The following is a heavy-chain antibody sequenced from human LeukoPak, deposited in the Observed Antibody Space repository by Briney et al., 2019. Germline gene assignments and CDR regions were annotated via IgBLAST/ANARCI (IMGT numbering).Heavy chain of an antibody. V-gene: IGHV4-61*05. CDR1: GDSINRSTYY. CDR2: IYYSGST. J-gene: IGHJ4*02. CDR3: ARRTVTTWWYWDY. D-gene: IGHD4-17*01. Sequence: PSETLSLTCTVSGDSINRSTYYWGWIRQPPGKGLGWIGYIYYSGSTNYNPSLKSRVTISVDTSKNQFSLKLRSVTAADTAVYYCARRTVTTWWYWDYWGQGTLVTVSS.